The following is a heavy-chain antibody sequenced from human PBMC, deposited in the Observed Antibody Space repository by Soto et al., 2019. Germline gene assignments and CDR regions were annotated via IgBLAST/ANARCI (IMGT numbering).Heavy chain of an antibody. D-gene: IGHD2-15*01. CDR2: ISGKNGNT. CDR1: GYTFISHG. V-gene: IGHV1-18*04. Sequence: QVQLVQSGVEVKKPGASVTVSCKASGYTFISHGISWVRQAPGQGLEWLGWISGKNGNTNYAQKLQGRVTLTTDTSTCTAYMELRSLRSAATAVYFCARVSSSIVVVPDYGMDVWGQGTKVTVS. J-gene: IGHJ6*02. CDR3: ARVSSSIVVVPDYGMDV.